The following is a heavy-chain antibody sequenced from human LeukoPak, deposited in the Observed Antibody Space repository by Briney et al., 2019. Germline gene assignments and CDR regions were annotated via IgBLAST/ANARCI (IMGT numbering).Heavy chain of an antibody. D-gene: IGHD3-22*01. CDR3: ARDLYYDSSGYYRRFDAFDI. Sequence: SETLSLTCTVSGGSISSYYWSWIRQPPGKGLEWIGYIHYSGSTNYNPSLKSRVTISVDTSKNQFSLKLSSVTAADTAVYYCARDLYYDSSGYYRRFDAFDIWGQGTMVTVSS. J-gene: IGHJ3*02. CDR1: GGSISSYY. CDR2: IHYSGST. V-gene: IGHV4-59*01.